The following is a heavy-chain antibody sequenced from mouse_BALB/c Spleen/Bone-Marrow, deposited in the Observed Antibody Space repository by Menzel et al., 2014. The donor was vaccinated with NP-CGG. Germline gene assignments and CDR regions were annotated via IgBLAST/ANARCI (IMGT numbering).Heavy chain of an antibody. D-gene: IGHD2-10*02. CDR2: SRNKAKYYTT. Sequence: DVKLVESGGGLVQPGDSLRLSCATSGFTFSDFYMEWVRQPPGKRLEWIAASRNKAKYYTTEYSASVKGRFIVSRDTSQSVLYLQMNALGAEDTAIYYCARDVGYGNYFVYWGRGTLVTVSA. CDR3: ARDVGYGNYFVY. V-gene: IGHV7-1*02. J-gene: IGHJ3*01. CDR1: GFTFSDFY.